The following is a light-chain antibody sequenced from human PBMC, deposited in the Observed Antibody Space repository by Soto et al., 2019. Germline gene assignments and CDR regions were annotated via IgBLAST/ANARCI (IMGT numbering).Light chain of an antibody. J-gene: IGKJ4*01. CDR3: QQYNSYPLT. CDR1: QSISSW. CDR2: DAS. V-gene: IGKV1-5*01. Sequence: DIQMTQSPSTLSASVGDRVTVTYRASQSISSWFAWYQQKPGKAPKLLIYDASSLESGVPSRFSGSGSGTELTLTISSLQPDDFATYYGQQYNSYPLTFGGGTKVEIK.